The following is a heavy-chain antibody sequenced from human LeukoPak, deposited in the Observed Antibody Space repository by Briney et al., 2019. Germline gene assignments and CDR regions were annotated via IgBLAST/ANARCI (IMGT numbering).Heavy chain of an antibody. J-gene: IGHJ4*02. D-gene: IGHD2-21*02. CDR2: INPSGGST. Sequence: ASVKVSCKASGYTFTSYYMHWVRQAPGQGLEWMGLINPSGGSTSYAQKFQGRVTMTRDTSTSTVYMELSSLRSEDTAVYYCARDLVGIAYCGGDCSHTFDYWGQGTLVTVSS. CDR3: ARDLVGIAYCGGDCSHTFDY. V-gene: IGHV1-46*01. CDR1: GYTFTSYY.